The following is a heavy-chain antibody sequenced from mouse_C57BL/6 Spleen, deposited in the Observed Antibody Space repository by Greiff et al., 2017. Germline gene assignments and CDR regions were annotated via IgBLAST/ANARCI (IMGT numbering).Heavy chain of an antibody. CDR1: GFTFSSYA. V-gene: IGHV5-9-1*02. CDR3: TRGGVTVYYFDY. CDR2: ISSGGDYI. Sequence: EVKLMESGEGLVKPGGSLKLSCAASGFTFSSYAMSWVRQTPEKRLEWVAYISSGGDYIYYADTVKGRFTISRDNARNTLYLQMSSLKSEDTAMYYCTRGGVTVYYFDYWGQGTTLTVSS. J-gene: IGHJ2*01. D-gene: IGHD2-2*01.